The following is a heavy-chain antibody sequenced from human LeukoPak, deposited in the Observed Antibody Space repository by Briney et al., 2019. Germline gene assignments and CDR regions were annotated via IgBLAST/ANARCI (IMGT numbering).Heavy chain of an antibody. CDR3: ARAMMVVANLWGVYDY. J-gene: IGHJ4*02. CDR1: GFTFSDYY. D-gene: IGHD3-22*01. V-gene: IGHV3-11*01. CDR2: ISSSGSTI. Sequence: GGSLRLSCAASGFTFSDYYMSWIRQAPGKGLEWVSYISSSGSTIYYADSVKGRFTISRDNAKNSLYLQMDSLRAGDTAVYFCARAMMVVANLWGVYDYWGQGTLVTVSS.